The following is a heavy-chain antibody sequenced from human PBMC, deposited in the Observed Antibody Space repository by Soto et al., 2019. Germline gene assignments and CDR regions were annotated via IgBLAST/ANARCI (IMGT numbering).Heavy chain of an antibody. CDR1: GASVSMGSYY. V-gene: IGHV4-61*01. CDR3: ARVWESHHHYGMDF. D-gene: IGHD1-26*01. CDR2: IIYSGST. Sequence: SETLSLTCTVSGASVSMGSYYWSWIRQPPGKGLEWIGYIIYSGSTSYNPTLKSRVTISVDTSKNQMSLKLNSVTVADTAVYYCARVWESHHHYGMDFWGQGTMVTVSS. J-gene: IGHJ6*02.